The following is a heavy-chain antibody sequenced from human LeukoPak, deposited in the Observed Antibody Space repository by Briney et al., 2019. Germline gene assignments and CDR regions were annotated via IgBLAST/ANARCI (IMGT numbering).Heavy chain of an antibody. Sequence: GGSLRLSCAASGFTFSTFAMIWVRQPPGKGLEWVSSIFPSGGEIHYADSVRGRFTISRDNSKNTLYLQMNSLRAEDTAVYYCATSVRLNDAFDIWGQGTMVTVSS. V-gene: IGHV3-23*01. CDR2: IFPSGGEI. CDR3: ATSVRLNDAFDI. D-gene: IGHD6-25*01. CDR1: GFTFSTFA. J-gene: IGHJ3*02.